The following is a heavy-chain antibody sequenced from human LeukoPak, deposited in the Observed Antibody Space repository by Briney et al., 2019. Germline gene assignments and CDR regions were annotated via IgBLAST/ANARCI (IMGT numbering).Heavy chain of an antibody. D-gene: IGHD2-2*03. Sequence: GGSLRLSCVGSGFTFSAYDMQWVRQAPGKGLEWVSGTSRSSGAHYTDSVKGRFTISRDNSKDTLCLQMDSLRAEDTAVYYCAQGGYFAFDMWGQGTMVTVSS. CDR3: AQGGYFAFDM. V-gene: IGHV3-23*01. CDR1: GFTFSAYD. J-gene: IGHJ3*02. CDR2: TSRSSGA.